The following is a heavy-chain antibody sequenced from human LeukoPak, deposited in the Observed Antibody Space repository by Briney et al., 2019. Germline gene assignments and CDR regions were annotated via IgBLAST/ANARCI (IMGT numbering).Heavy chain of an antibody. Sequence: GASVKVSCKASGYTFTSYYMHWVRQAPGQGLEWMGIINPSGGSTSYAQKFQGRVTMTRDTSTSTVYMELSSLRSEDTAAYYCARVDSVPASLDYWGQGTLVTVSS. D-gene: IGHD2-2*01. CDR1: GYTFTSYY. J-gene: IGHJ4*02. CDR3: ARVDSVPASLDY. V-gene: IGHV1-46*01. CDR2: INPSGGST.